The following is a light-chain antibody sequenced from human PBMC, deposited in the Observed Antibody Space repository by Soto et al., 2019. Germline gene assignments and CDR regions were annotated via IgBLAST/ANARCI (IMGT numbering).Light chain of an antibody. Sequence: DIQMTQSPSTLSASIGARVPITCRASQSISTWLAWYPQKPGKAPKLLIYKASSLESGVPPRFSGTGSGTEFTLTINGLQPDDFATYYCQQYNSYPYTFGQGTKVGIK. CDR1: QSISTW. CDR3: QQYNSYPYT. V-gene: IGKV1-5*03. CDR2: KAS. J-gene: IGKJ2*01.